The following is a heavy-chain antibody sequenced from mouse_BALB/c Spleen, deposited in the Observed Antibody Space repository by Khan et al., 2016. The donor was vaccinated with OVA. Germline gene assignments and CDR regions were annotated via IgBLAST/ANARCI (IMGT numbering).Heavy chain of an antibody. D-gene: IGHD2-14*01. V-gene: IGHV1S34*01. CDR3: ARALQLWVKAEDN. Sequence: LVKTGASVKISCKTSGYSFTGYYIHWVKQSHGKSLEWIGYISCYNGATTYNQKFKGKATFTVDTSSSTAYMQFNSLTSENSAVHNGARALQLWVKAEDNWGQGTSVTVSS. J-gene: IGHJ4*01. CDR1: GYSFTGYY. CDR2: ISCYNGAT.